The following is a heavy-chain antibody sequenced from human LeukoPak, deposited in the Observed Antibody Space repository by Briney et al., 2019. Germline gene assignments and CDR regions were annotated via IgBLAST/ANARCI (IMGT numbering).Heavy chain of an antibody. Sequence: PGGSLRLSCAASGFTFSSYGMHWVRQAPGKGLEWVAFIRYDGSNKYYADSVKGRFTIFRDNSKNTLYLQMNSLRAEDTAVYYCAKGAGYYDFWSGYHIDYWGQGTLVTVSS. D-gene: IGHD3-3*01. CDR1: GFTFSSYG. V-gene: IGHV3-30*02. J-gene: IGHJ4*02. CDR3: AKGAGYYDFWSGYHIDY. CDR2: IRYDGSNK.